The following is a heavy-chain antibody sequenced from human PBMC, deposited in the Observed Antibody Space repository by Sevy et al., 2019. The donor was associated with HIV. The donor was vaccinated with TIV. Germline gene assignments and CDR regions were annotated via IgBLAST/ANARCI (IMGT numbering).Heavy chain of an antibody. CDR2: IIPIFGTA. CDR1: GGTFISYA. J-gene: IGHJ6*02. D-gene: IGHD2-2*01. V-gene: IGHV1-69*13. Sequence: ASVKVSCKASGGTFISYAISWVRQAPGQGLEWMGGIIPIFGTANYAQKVQGRVTITADESTSTAYMELSSLRSEDTAVYYAARGRPDIVVVPAATTYYYYGMDVWGQGTTVTVSS. CDR3: ARGRPDIVVVPAATTYYYYGMDV.